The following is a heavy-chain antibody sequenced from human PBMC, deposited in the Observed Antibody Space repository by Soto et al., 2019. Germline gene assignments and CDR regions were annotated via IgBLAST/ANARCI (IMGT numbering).Heavy chain of an antibody. J-gene: IGHJ4*02. CDR1: GGSVSSGSYY. V-gene: IGHV4-61*01. CDR3: ARGPYSGSYFFDY. D-gene: IGHD1-26*01. CDR2: AYYSETT. Sequence: QVQLQESGPGLVKPSETLSLTCTVSGGSVSSGSYYWSWIRQPPGKGLQWIGYAYYSETTNYNPSLTSRVTMSLDTSKNQFSLRLTSVTAADTALYYCARGPYSGSYFFDYWGQGTLVTVSS.